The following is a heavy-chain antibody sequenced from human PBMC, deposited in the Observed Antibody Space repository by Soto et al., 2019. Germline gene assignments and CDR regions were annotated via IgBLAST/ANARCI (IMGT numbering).Heavy chain of an antibody. CDR1: GYSFTGYW. V-gene: IGHV5-10-1*01. CDR2: IDPSDSQT. D-gene: IGHD3-22*01. CDR3: ARQIYDSDTGPNFQYYFDS. Sequence: GESLKISCKGAGYSFTGYWITWVRQKPGKGLEWMGRIDPSDSQTYYSPSFRGHVTISVTKSITTVFLQWSSLRASDTAMYYCARQIYDSDTGPNFQYYFDSWGQGTPVTVSS. J-gene: IGHJ4*02.